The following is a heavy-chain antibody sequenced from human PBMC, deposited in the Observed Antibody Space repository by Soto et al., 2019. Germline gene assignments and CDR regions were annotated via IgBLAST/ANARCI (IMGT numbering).Heavy chain of an antibody. Sequence: PSETLSLTCAVYGGSFNGYYWSWIRQSPGRGLEWIGEITHGGTTTYSPSLKSRITMSLDTSKNQFSLNLTSVTATDTAVYYCATVVIPGTRHTDFDSRGQGVSVTVSS. V-gene: IGHV4-34*01. CDR1: GGSFNGYY. CDR3: ATVVIPGTRHTDFDS. J-gene: IGHJ5*01. CDR2: ITHGGTT. D-gene: IGHD2-21*01.